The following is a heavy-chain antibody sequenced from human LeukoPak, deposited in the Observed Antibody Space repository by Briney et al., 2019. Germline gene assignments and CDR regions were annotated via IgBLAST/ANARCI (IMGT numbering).Heavy chain of an antibody. J-gene: IGHJ4*02. V-gene: IGHV4-31*03. D-gene: IGHD1-1*01. CDR3: ARVAAATTNPRFDF. CDR2: IGYTGDT. Sequence: SETLSLTCTVSGGSISSGAYYWSWVRQLPEKGLDWIGYIGYTGDTYYNPSLRSRTTISKDTSKTQFSLRLNSLTAADTAVYYCARVAAATTNPRFDFWGQGTLVTVSS. CDR1: GGSISSGAYY.